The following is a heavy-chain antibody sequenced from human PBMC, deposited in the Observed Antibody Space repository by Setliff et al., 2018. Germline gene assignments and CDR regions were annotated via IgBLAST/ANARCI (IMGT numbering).Heavy chain of an antibody. CDR1: GYSISSGH. J-gene: IGHJ4*02. CDR2: IFNGGGSA. CDR3: AKPQVELRWGFES. V-gene: IGHV3-23*03. D-gene: IGHD1-7*01. Sequence: PSETLSLTCGVSGYSISSGHFWGWVRQPPGKGLEWVSTIFNGGGSAYYADSVKGRFTISRDNSKSTLYLQMTSLRAEDTAVYYCAKPQVELRWGFESWGQGTPVTVSS.